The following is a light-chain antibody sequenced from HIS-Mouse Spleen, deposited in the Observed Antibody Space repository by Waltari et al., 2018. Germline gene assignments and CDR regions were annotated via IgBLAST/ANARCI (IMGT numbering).Light chain of an antibody. J-gene: IGLJ2*01. CDR3: SSYTSSSTKV. V-gene: IGLV2-14*01. CDR2: EVS. CDR1: SSDVGRSNY. Sequence: QSALTQPASVSGSPGQSITISCTGTSSDVGRSNYVSWYQQHPGKSPKPMIYEVSNRPSGVSNRFSGSKSGNTASLTISGLQAEDEADYYCSSYTSSSTKVFGGGTKLTVL.